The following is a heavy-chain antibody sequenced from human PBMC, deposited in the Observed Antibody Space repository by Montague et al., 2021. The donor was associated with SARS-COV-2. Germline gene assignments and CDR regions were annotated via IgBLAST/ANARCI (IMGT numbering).Heavy chain of an antibody. J-gene: IGHJ4*02. Sequence: SVKVSCKAFGYTLSEVPIHWVRQAPGEGLEWMGGFDPEHGETHYTQKFQGRVTMTEDPSTETAYLELNNLISDDTAFYYCATESILGVVIYAFAFWGQGALFTVSS. CDR3: ATESILGVVIYAFAF. CDR2: FDPEHGET. CDR1: GYTLSEVP. D-gene: IGHD3-3*02. V-gene: IGHV1-24*01.